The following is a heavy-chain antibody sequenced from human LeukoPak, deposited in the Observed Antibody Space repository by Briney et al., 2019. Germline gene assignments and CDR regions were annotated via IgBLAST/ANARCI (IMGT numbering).Heavy chain of an antibody. CDR3: ARVEGGCSRTSCYFDP. CDR1: GGSFSGYY. J-gene: IGHJ5*02. CDR2: INHSGST. D-gene: IGHD2-2*01. Sequence: SETLSLTCAVYGGSFSGYYWSWIRQPPGKGLEWIGEINHSGSTNYNPSLKSRVTISVDNSKNQFSLKLSSVTAADTAVYYCARVEGGCSRTSCYFDPWGQGTLVTVSS. V-gene: IGHV4-34*01.